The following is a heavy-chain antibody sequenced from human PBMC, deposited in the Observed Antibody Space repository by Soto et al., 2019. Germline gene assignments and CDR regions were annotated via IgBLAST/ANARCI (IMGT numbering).Heavy chain of an antibody. CDR1: GVSISSYY. CDR2: IYYSGST. CDR3: ARSLSGSKHALWFDP. D-gene: IGHD1-26*01. V-gene: IGHV4-59*01. Sequence: KPSETLSLTCTVSGVSISSYYWSWIRQPPGKGLEWIGYIYYSGSTNYNPSLKSRVTISVDTYKNQFSLKLSSVTAADTAVYYCARSLSGSKHALWFDPWGQGTLVTVSS. J-gene: IGHJ5*02.